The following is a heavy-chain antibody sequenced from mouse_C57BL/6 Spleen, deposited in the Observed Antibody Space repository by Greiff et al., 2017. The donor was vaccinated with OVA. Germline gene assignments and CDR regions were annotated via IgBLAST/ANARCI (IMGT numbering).Heavy chain of an antibody. V-gene: IGHV14-4*01. CDR3: TNLGAWFAY. CDR2: IDPENGDT. J-gene: IGHJ3*01. Sequence: EVQLQQSGAELVRPGASVKLSCTASGFNIKDDYMHWVKPRPEQGLEWIGWIDPENGDTEYASKFQGKATITADTSSNTAYLQLSSLTSEDTAVYYCTNLGAWFAYWGQGTLVTVSA. CDR1: GFNIKDDY. D-gene: IGHD4-1*01.